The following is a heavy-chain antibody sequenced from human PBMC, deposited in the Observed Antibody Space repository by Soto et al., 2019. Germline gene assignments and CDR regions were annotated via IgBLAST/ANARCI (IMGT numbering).Heavy chain of an antibody. Sequence: TGGSLRLSCAASGFTFSSYWMHWVRQAPGKGLVWVSRINSDGTHIVYADSVKGRFTISRDNAKNTLYLQMNSLRADDTAVYYWFGSSFYYLVSPFEYWGQGP. CDR1: GFTFSSYW. D-gene: IGHD3-22*01. V-gene: IGHV3-74*01. J-gene: IGHJ4*02. CDR2: INSDGTHI. CDR3: FGSSFYYLVSPFEY.